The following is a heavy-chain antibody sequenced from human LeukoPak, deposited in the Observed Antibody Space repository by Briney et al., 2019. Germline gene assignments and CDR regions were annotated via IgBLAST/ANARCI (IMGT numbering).Heavy chain of an antibody. Sequence: SETLSLTCSVSGYSISSGYYWSWIRQPPGKGLEWIGYIYYSGSTNYNPSLKSRVTISVDTSKNQFSLKLSSVTAADTAVYYCARDLETGDGYNSGVGAFDIWGQGTMVTVSS. D-gene: IGHD5-24*01. J-gene: IGHJ3*02. V-gene: IGHV4-61*01. CDR2: IYYSGST. CDR3: ARDLETGDGYNSGVGAFDI. CDR1: GYSISSGYY.